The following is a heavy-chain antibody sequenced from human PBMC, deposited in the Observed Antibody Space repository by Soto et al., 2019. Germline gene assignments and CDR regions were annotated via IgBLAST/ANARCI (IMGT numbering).Heavy chain of an antibody. Sequence: QVQLVESGGGVVQPGRSLRLSCAASGFTFSSYAMHWVRQAPGKGLEWVAVISYDGSNKYYADSVKGRFTISRDNSKNTLYVQMNSLRAEDTAVYYCSREYYDILTGYYSAAFDIWGQGTMVTVSS. D-gene: IGHD3-9*01. CDR3: SREYYDILTGYYSAAFDI. CDR1: GFTFSSYA. CDR2: ISYDGSNK. J-gene: IGHJ3*02. V-gene: IGHV3-30-3*01.